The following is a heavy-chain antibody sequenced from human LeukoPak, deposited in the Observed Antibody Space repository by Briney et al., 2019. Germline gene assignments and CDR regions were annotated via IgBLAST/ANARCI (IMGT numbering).Heavy chain of an antibody. J-gene: IGHJ4*02. CDR3: ARDGRGSGKTYDC. CDR2: INPKSGST. CDR1: GYTFTDYY. D-gene: IGHD3-10*01. Sequence: ASVKVSCKASGYTFTDYYMHWVRQAPGQGLEWMGWINPKSGSTNYAQQYQGGVTMTRDTSIRTAYMELSSLRPDDTAVYLCARDGRGSGKTYDCWGQGTLVTVSS. V-gene: IGHV1-2*02.